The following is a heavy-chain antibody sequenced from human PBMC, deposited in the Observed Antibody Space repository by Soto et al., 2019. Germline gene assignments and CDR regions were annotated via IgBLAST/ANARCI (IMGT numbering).Heavy chain of an antibody. CDR1: GYTLTELS. D-gene: IGHD2-2*01. J-gene: IGHJ5*02. V-gene: IGHV1-24*01. CDR3: ATRIVVVPAAYHLVDWFDP. CDR2: FDPEDGET. Sequence: EASVKVSCKVSGYTLTELSMHWVRQAPRKGLEWMGGFDPEDGETIYAQKFQGRVTMTEDTSTDTAYMELSSLRSEDTAVYYCATRIVVVPAAYHLVDWFDPWGQGTLVTVSS.